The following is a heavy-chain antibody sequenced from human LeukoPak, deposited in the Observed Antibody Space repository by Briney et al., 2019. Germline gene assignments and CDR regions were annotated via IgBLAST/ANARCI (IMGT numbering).Heavy chain of an antibody. CDR2: IHHSGGT. CDR3: ARGKSRGSHIDY. Sequence: SETLSLTCTVSGYSISSGYYGGWIRQPPGKGLEWIGAIHHSGGTYYNPSLKSRVTISVHTSKNQFSLKLSSVTAADTVVYYCARGKSRGSHIDYWGQGTLVTVSS. D-gene: IGHD1-26*01. CDR1: GYSISSGYY. J-gene: IGHJ4*02. V-gene: IGHV4-38-2*02.